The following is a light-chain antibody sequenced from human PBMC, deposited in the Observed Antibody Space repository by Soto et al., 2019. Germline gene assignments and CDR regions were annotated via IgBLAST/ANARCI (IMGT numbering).Light chain of an antibody. CDR3: QQYHNWPPQYT. V-gene: IGKV3-15*01. CDR2: GAS. J-gene: IGKJ2*01. CDR1: QSVASN. Sequence: EIVMTQSPASLSVSPGDGATLSCRARQSVASNVAWYQQKPGQGPRLLIHGASTRAVGVPARFSGSGSGTDFTLTISSLQSEDFAVYYCQQYHNWPPQYTFGQGTKLQI.